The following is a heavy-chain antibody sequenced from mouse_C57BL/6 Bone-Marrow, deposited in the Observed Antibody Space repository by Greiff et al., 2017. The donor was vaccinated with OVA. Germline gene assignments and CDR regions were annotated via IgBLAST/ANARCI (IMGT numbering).Heavy chain of an antibody. CDR3: TRKLYDYDVEFAY. V-gene: IGHV1-5*01. J-gene: IGHJ3*01. CDR2: LYPGNSDT. Sequence: EVQLQQSGTVLARPGASVKMSCKTSGYTFTSYWMHWVKQRPGQGLEWIGALYPGNSDTSYNQKFKGKAKLTAVTSASTAYMELSSLTNEDSAVYYCTRKLYDYDVEFAYWGQGTLVTVSA. D-gene: IGHD2-4*01. CDR1: GYTFTSYW.